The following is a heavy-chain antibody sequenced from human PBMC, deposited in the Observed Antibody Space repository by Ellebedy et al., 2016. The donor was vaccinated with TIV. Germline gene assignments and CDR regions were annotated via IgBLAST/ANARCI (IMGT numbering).Heavy chain of an antibody. CDR1: TDSFNSYY. Sequence: SETLSLTXSVSTDSFNSYYWTWIRQPAGKGLEWIGRIYSSGSTNYNPSLRRRVTMSIDTSKNHFSLRLKSVTAADTAVYYCARGRLDYTDYWGQGLLVTVSS. V-gene: IGHV4-4*07. D-gene: IGHD6-6*01. CDR2: IYSSGST. CDR3: ARGRLDYTDY. J-gene: IGHJ4*02.